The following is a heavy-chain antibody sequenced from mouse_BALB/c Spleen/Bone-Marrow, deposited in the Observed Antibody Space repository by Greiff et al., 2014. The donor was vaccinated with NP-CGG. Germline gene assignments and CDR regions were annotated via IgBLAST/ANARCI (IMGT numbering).Heavy chain of an antibody. V-gene: IGHV1-80*01. J-gene: IGHJ2*01. Sequence: QVQLQQSGAELVRPGSSVKISCKASGYAFSGYWMNWVKQRPGQGLEWIGQIYPGDGDTDYNGKLKGKATLTADKSSSTAYMQLSSLTSEDSAVYFCARGGISVDYWGQGTTLTVSS. CDR3: ARGGISVDY. CDR1: GYAFSGYW. CDR2: IYPGDGDT.